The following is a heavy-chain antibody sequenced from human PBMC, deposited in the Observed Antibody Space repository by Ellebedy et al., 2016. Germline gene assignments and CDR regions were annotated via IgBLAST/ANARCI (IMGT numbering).Heavy chain of an antibody. Sequence: GGSLRLSCAASGFTFSSYAMSWVRQAPGKGLEWVSAISGSGGSTYYADSVKGRFTISRDNSKNTLYLQMNSLRAEDTAVYYCAKADIVVVVAATRIPYYYGMDVWGQGTTVTVSS. CDR2: ISGSGGST. D-gene: IGHD2-15*01. V-gene: IGHV3-23*01. J-gene: IGHJ6*02. CDR3: AKADIVVVVAATRIPYYYGMDV. CDR1: GFTFSSYA.